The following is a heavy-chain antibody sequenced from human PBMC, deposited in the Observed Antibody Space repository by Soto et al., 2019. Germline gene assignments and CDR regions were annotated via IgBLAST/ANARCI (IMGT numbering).Heavy chain of an antibody. CDR3: AKASLRYSGSPA. J-gene: IGHJ4*02. CDR1: VFTFSSYA. V-gene: IGHV3-23*01. Sequence: GGSLRLSCAASVFTFSSYAMSWVRQPPGKGLEWGSAISGSGGSTYYADSVKGRFTICRDNSKNTMYLQMNSMRAEDTAVYYFAKASLRYSGSPAGGQGTLVTVSS. D-gene: IGHD1-26*01. CDR2: ISGSGGST.